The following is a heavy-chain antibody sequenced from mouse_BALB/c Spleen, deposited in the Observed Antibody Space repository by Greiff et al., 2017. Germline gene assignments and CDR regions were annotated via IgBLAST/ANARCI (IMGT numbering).Heavy chain of an antibody. J-gene: IGHJ3*01. CDR1: GYTFTSYW. V-gene: IGHV1-87*01. Sequence: VQLQESGAELARPGASVKLSCKASGYTFTSYWMQWVKQRPGQGLEWIGAIYPGDGDTRYTQKFKGKATLTADKSSSTAYMQLSSLASEDSAVYYCARRDAYWGQGTLVTVSA. CDR3: ARRDAY. CDR2: IYPGDGDT.